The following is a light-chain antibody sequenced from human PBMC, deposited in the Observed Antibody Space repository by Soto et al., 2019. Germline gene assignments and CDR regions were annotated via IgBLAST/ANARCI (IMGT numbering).Light chain of an antibody. CDR1: QSISNY. J-gene: IGKJ4*01. CDR2: AAS. V-gene: IGKV1-39*01. Sequence: DIGKRQSPSYLSASVGPRVTITCRTSQSISNYLNWYQQKPGKATKLLISAASSLQSGVPSRFSGSGSGTDFTLTISSLQPEEFATYYCQQSYSTPITFGGGTKVDIK. CDR3: QQSYSTPIT.